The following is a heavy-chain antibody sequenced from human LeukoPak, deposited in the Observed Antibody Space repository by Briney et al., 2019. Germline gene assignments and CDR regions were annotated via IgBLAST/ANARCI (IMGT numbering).Heavy chain of an antibody. CDR2: TGRHT. J-gene: IGHJ4*02. CDR1: GFTFSSYE. CDR3: ATEGFDN. V-gene: IGHV3-23*01. Sequence: GGSLRLSCAASGFTFSSYEMNWVRQAPGKGLEWVSSTGRHTNSADSVKGRFTISRDNSKNTVYLEMNSLRAEDTAVYYCATEGFDNWGQGTLVSVSS. D-gene: IGHD1-14*01.